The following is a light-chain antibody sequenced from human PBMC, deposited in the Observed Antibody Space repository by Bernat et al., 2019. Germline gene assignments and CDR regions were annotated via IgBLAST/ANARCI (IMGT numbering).Light chain of an antibody. J-gene: IGLJ2*01. CDR2: QDS. Sequence: SSELTQPPSVSVSPGQTATIVCSGDNLGNKYVSWYQQKSGQPPLLVIFQDSQRPSGIPARFSGSSSGNTATLTISETQAVDEAAYYCQAWDSRTAVFGGGTELTVL. CDR3: QAWDSRTAV. V-gene: IGLV3-1*01. CDR1: NLGNKY.